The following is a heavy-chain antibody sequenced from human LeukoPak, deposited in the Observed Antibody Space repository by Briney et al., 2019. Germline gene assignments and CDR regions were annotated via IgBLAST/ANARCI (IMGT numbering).Heavy chain of an antibody. CDR3: AKQLGYCSDGSCYFPY. Sequence: GGSLRLSCAASGFTFSSYWMSWVRQAPGKGLEWVSAISNNGGYTYYADSVQGRFTISRDNSKSTLCLQMNSLRTEDTAVYYCAKQLGYCSDGSCYFPYWGQGTLVTVSS. CDR1: GFTFSSYW. V-gene: IGHV3-23*01. D-gene: IGHD2-15*01. J-gene: IGHJ4*02. CDR2: ISNNGGYT.